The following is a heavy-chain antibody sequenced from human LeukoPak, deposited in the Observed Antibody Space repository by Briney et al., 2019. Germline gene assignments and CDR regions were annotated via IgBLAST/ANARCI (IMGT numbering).Heavy chain of an antibody. V-gene: IGHV3-23*01. J-gene: IGHJ3*02. CDR3: ASPSDCSGGSCYWRAFDI. Sequence: GGSLRLSCAASGFTFSSYAMSWVRQAPGKGLEWVSAISGSGGSTYYADSVKGRFTISRDNAKNSLYLQMNSLRAEDTAGYYCASPSDCSGGSCYWRAFDIWGQGTMVTVSS. CDR2: ISGSGGST. CDR1: GFTFSSYA. D-gene: IGHD2-15*01.